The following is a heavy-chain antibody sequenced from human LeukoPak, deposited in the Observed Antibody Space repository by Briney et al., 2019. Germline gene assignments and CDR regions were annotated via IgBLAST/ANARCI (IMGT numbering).Heavy chain of an antibody. CDR2: IIPIFGTA. Sequence: SVKVSCKASGGTFSSYAISWVRQAPGQGLEWMGGIIPIFGTANYAQKFQGRVTITADESTSTAYMELSSLRSEDTAVYYCARERCPMEFGELLPNYYYGMDVWGKGTTVAVSS. CDR1: GGTFSSYA. J-gene: IGHJ6*04. V-gene: IGHV1-69*01. CDR3: ARERCPMEFGELLPNYYYGMDV. D-gene: IGHD3-10*01.